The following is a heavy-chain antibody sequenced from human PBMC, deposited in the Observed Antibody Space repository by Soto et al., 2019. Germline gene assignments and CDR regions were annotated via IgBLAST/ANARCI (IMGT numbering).Heavy chain of an antibody. V-gene: IGHV3-30*18. D-gene: IGHD3-10*02. J-gene: IGHJ2*01. CDR3: AKGPVRTIFNWYFDL. Sequence: QVQLVESGGGVVQPGRSLRLSCAASGFTFSSYGMHWVRQAPGKGLEWVAVISYDGSNKYYADSVKGRFTISRDNSKNLLYLQMNSLRAEDTAVYYCAKGPVRTIFNWYFDLWGRGTLVTVSS. CDR1: GFTFSSYG. CDR2: ISYDGSNK.